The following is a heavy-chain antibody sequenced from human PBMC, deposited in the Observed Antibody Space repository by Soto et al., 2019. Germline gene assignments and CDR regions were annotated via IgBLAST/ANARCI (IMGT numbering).Heavy chain of an antibody. CDR2: INPNSGGT. Sequence: GPSVKVSCKASGYTFTGYYMHWVRQAPGQGLEWMGWINPNSGGTNYAQKFQGRVTMTRDTSISTAYMELSRLRSDDTAVYYCAREDVNPSGPIYGMDVWGQGTTVTVSS. CDR1: GYTFTGYY. J-gene: IGHJ6*02. CDR3: AREDVNPSGPIYGMDV. D-gene: IGHD3-10*01. V-gene: IGHV1-2*02.